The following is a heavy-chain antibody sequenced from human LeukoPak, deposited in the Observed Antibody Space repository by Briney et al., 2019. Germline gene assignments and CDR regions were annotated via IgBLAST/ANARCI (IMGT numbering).Heavy chain of an antibody. CDR3: ARPHYYDSSGYYYFFDY. J-gene: IGHJ4*02. V-gene: IGHV3-21*01. D-gene: IGHD3-22*01. CDR2: ISSSSSYI. CDR1: GFTFSSYS. Sequence: GGSLRLSCAASGFTFSSYSMNWVRQAPGKGLEWVSSISSSSSYIYYADSVKGRFTISRDNAKNSLYLQMNSLRAEDTAVYYCARPHYYDSSGYYYFFDYWGQGTLVTVSS.